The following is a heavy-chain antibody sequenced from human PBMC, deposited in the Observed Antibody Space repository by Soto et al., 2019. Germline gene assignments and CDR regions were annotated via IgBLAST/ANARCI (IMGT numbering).Heavy chain of an antibody. CDR1: GFTVSSNY. Sequence: GGSLRLSCAASGFTVSSNYMSWVRQAPGKGLEWVSVIYSGGSTYYADSVKGRFTISRDNSKNTLYLQMNSLRAEDTAVYYCAREGNCSGGSCYELDYYYGMDVWGQGTTVTVSS. D-gene: IGHD2-15*01. CDR2: IYSGGST. J-gene: IGHJ6*02. V-gene: IGHV3-53*01. CDR3: AREGNCSGGSCYELDYYYGMDV.